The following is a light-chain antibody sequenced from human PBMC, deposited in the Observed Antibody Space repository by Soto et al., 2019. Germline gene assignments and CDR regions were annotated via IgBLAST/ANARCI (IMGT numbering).Light chain of an antibody. CDR1: RSNIGSGYD. J-gene: IGLJ1*01. Sequence: QSVLTQPPSVSGAPGQRVTISCTGSRSNIGSGYDVHWYQQLPGTAPKLLIYGNSNRPSGVPDRFSGSKSGTSPSLAISGLRAEDEGDYYCQSFDSSLRVYVFGSGTKVTVL. CDR2: GNS. CDR3: QSFDSSLRVYV. V-gene: IGLV1-40*01.